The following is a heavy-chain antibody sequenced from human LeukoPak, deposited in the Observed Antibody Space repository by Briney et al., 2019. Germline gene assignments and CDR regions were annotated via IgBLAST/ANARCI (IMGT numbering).Heavy chain of an antibody. J-gene: IGHJ3*02. CDR1: GFTFSSYA. Sequence: GRSLRLSCAASGFTFSSYAMHWVHQAAGKGLEWVAVISYDGSNKYYADSVKGRFTISRDNSKNTLYLQMNSLRAEDTAVYYCANLCRRSSSCHDAFDIWGQGTMVTVSS. CDR2: ISYDGSNK. CDR3: ANLCRRSSSCHDAFDI. V-gene: IGHV3-30*04. D-gene: IGHD6-13*01.